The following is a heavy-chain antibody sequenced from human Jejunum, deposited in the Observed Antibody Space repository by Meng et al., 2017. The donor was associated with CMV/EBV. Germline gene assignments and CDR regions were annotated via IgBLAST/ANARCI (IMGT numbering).Heavy chain of an antibody. Sequence: VSGGSISSGDYYWSWIRQPPGKGLEWIGYIYYSGSTYYNPSLKSRVTISVDTSKNQFSLKLSSVTAADTAVYYCARVDGYSRVDYWGQGTLVTVSS. CDR2: IYYSGST. J-gene: IGHJ4*02. CDR3: ARVDGYSRVDY. D-gene: IGHD5-24*01. CDR1: GGSISSGDYY. V-gene: IGHV4-30-4*08.